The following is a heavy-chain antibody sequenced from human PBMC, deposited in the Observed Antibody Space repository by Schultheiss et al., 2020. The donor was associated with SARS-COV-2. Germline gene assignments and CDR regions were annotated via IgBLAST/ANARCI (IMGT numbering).Heavy chain of an antibody. CDR2: IIPIFGTA. CDR1: GGTFSSYA. CDR3: ARDLAAYYDFWSGYRGYFQH. D-gene: IGHD3-3*01. V-gene: IGHV1-69*06. J-gene: IGHJ1*01. Sequence: SVKVSCKASGGTFSSYAISWVRQAPGQGLEWMGGIIPIFGTANYAQKMQGRVTLTADTSTSTAYMELRSLRSDDTAVYYCARDLAAYYDFWSGYRGYFQHWGQGTLVTVAS.